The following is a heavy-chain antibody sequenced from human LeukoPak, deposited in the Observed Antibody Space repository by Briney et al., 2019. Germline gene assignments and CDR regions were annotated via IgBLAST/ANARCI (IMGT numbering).Heavy chain of an antibody. V-gene: IGHV3-21*01. D-gene: IGHD3-9*01. Sequence: KAGGSLRLSCAASGFTFSSYSMNWVRQAPGKGLEWVSSISSSSSYIYYADSVKGRFTISRDNAKNSLYLQMNSLRAEDTAVYYCARDGGYAYYDILTGPGRNYYYYGMDVWGQGTTVTVSS. CDR2: ISSSSSYI. CDR3: ARDGGYAYYDILTGPGRNYYYYGMDV. CDR1: GFTFSSYS. J-gene: IGHJ6*02.